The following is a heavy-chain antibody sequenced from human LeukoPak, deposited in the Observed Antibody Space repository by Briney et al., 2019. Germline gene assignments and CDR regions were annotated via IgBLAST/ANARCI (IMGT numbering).Heavy chain of an antibody. J-gene: IGHJ4*02. Sequence: SETLSLTCTVSGGSISSSSYYWGWIRQPPGKGLEWIGSIYYSGSTYYNPSLKSRVTISVDTSKNQFSLKLSSVTAADTAVYYCATSHSGSYYVYWGQGTLVTVSS. CDR3: ATSHSGSYYVY. D-gene: IGHD1-26*01. CDR2: IYYSGST. V-gene: IGHV4-39*01. CDR1: GGSISSSSYY.